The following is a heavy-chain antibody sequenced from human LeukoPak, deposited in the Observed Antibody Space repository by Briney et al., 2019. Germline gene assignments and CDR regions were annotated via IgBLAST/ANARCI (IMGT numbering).Heavy chain of an antibody. J-gene: IGHJ6*03. V-gene: IGHV4-59*01. CDR3: ASSLRWYYYYMDV. Sequence: SETLSLTCTVSGGSISSYYWSWIRQPPGKGLEWIGYIYYSGSTNYNPSLKSRVTISVDTSKNQFSLKLSSVTAADTAVYYCASSLRWYYYYMDVWGKGTTVTVSS. D-gene: IGHD4-23*01. CDR2: IYYSGST. CDR1: GGSISSYY.